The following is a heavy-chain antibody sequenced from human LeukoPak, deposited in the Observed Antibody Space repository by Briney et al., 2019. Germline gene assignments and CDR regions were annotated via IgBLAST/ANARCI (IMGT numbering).Heavy chain of an antibody. J-gene: IGHJ3*02. CDR1: GYTFTSYG. V-gene: IGHV1-18*01. CDR3: ARGLSFSDSSGYYPSDPFDI. D-gene: IGHD3-22*01. Sequence: ASVKVSCKASGYTFTSYGISWVRQAPGQGLEWMGWISAYDGNTNYAQKLQGRVTMTTDTSTSTAYMELRSLRSDDTAVYYCARGLSFSDSSGYYPSDPFDIWGQGTMVTVSS. CDR2: ISAYDGNT.